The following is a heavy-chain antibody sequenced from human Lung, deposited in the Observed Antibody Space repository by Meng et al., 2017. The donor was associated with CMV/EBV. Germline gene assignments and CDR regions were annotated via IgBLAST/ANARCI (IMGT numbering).Heavy chain of an antibody. CDR2: IKEDGSEK. D-gene: IGHD3-10*01. CDR3: AREQGAMGGNYYYAMDV. J-gene: IGHJ6*02. V-gene: IGHV3-7*01. CDR1: GFIFSNYW. Sequence: GESMKISCAASGFIFSNYWMTWVRQAPGKGLEWVANIKEDGSEKSYVESVKGRFTISRDNAKNSLSLEMNSLRAEDMAVYYCAREQGAMGGNYYYAMDVWGQGTTVTVSS.